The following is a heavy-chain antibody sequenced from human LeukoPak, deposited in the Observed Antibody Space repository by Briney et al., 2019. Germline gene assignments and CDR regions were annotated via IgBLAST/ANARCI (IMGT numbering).Heavy chain of an antibody. J-gene: IGHJ4*02. V-gene: IGHV1-2*02. Sequence: GASVKVSCKASGYTFTGYYMHWVRQAPGQGLEWMGWINPNSGGTNYAQKFQGRVTMTRDTSISTAYMELSRLRSDDTAVYYCARVDTASEKRAFDYWGQGTLVTVSS. CDR3: ARVDTASEKRAFDY. CDR2: INPNSGGT. CDR1: GYTFTGYY. D-gene: IGHD5-18*01.